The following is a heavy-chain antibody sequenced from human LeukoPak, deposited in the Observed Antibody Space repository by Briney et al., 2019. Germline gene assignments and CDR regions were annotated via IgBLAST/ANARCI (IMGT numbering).Heavy chain of an antibody. CDR1: GYTLTELS. V-gene: IGHV1-24*01. CDR3: ATAGDYYYYMDV. CDR2: FDPEDGET. Sequence: ASVKVSCKVSGYTLTELSMHWVRQAPGKGLEWMGGFDPEDGETIYAQKFQGRVTMTEDTSTDTAYMELSSLRSEDTAVYYCATAGDYYYYMDVWGKGTTVTVSS. J-gene: IGHJ6*03.